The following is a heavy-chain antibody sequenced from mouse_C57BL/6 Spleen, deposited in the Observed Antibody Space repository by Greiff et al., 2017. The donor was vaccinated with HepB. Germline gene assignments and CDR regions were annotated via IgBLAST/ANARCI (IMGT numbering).Heavy chain of an antibody. J-gene: IGHJ1*03. CDR3: ARWAIYDYDGYFDV. V-gene: IGHV1-55*01. CDR1: GYTFTSYW. Sequence: QVQLQQPGAELVKPGASVKMSCKASGYTFTSYWITWVKQRPGQGLEWIGDIYPGSGSTNYNEKFKSKATLTVDTSSSTAYLQLSSLTSEDSAFYYCARWAIYDYDGYFDVWGTGTTVTVSS. D-gene: IGHD2-4*01. CDR2: IYPGSGST.